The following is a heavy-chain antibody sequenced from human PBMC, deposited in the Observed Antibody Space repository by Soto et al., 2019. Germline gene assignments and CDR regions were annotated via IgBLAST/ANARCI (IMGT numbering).Heavy chain of an antibody. CDR1: GFSLSNYW. D-gene: IGHD3-9*01. CDR2: IKQDGSEK. CDR3: ARGQIPRYYATAFDV. Sequence: EVQLVESGGGLVQPGGSLRLSCAASGFSLSNYWLTWVRQAPGKGLEWVANIKQDGSEKYYVDSVKGRFTISRDNAKNSLYLQMNSLRAEDTAMYYCARGQIPRYYATAFDVWGQGTMVTVSS. V-gene: IGHV3-7*01. J-gene: IGHJ3*01.